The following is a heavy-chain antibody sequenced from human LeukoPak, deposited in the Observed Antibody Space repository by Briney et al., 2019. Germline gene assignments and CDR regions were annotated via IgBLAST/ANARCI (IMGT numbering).Heavy chain of an antibody. V-gene: IGHV4-59*08. J-gene: IGHJ4*02. CDR1: GGSISNYY. CDR2: IYYTGTT. CDR3: ARHISGGATLD. D-gene: IGHD2-15*01. Sequence: PSETLSLTCTVSGGSISNYYCSWIRQPPGKGLEWIGYIYYTGTTYYNPPLKSRVTISVDTSKNQFSLRLSSVTAADTAVYYCARHISGGATLDWGQGTLVTISS.